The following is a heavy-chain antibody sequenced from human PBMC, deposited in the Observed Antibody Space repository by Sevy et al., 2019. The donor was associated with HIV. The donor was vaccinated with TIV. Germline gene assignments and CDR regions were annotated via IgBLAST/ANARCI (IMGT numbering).Heavy chain of an antibody. CDR2: MNPNSGNT. Sequence: ASVKVSCKASGYTFTSYDINWVRQATGQGLEWMGWMNPNSGNTGYAQKFQGRVTMTRNTSISTAYMELSSLRSEDTAVYYCARRRIAAAGTSYYYYGMDVWGQGTRVTVSS. J-gene: IGHJ6*02. D-gene: IGHD6-13*01. CDR1: GYTFTSYD. V-gene: IGHV1-8*01. CDR3: ARRRIAAAGTSYYYYGMDV.